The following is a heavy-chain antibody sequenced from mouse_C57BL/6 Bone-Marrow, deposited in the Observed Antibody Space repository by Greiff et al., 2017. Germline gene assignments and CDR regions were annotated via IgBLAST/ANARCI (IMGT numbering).Heavy chain of an antibody. CDR2: IHPNSGST. CDR3: ARCETMVTTGDFDY. J-gene: IGHJ2*01. Sequence: QVQLQQPGAELVKPGASVKLSCKASGYTFTSYWMHWVKQRPGQGLEWIGMIHPNSGSTKYNEKFKSKATLTVDKSSSTAYMQLSSLASEDSAVYYGARCETMVTTGDFDYWGQGTTPTVSS. V-gene: IGHV1-64*01. D-gene: IGHD2-2*01. CDR1: GYTFTSYW.